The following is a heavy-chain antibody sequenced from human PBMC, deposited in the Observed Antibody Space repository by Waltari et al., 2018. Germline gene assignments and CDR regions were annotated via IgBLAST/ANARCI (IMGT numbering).Heavy chain of an antibody. V-gene: IGHV3-7*01. CDR2: IKQDGSEK. CDR3: ARDPYVSGAFDI. Sequence: WVRQAPGKGLEWVANIKQDGSEKYYVDSVKGRFTISRDNAKNSLYLQMNSLRAEDTAVYYCARDPYVSGAFDIWGQGTMVTVSS. J-gene: IGHJ3*02. D-gene: IGHD3-16*01.